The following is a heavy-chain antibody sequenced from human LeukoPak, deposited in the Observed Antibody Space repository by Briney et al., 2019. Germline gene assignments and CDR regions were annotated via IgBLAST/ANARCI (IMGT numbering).Heavy chain of an antibody. J-gene: IGHJ4*02. CDR3: ARDGPHYDIDY. V-gene: IGHV3-33*01. CDR1: GFTFSRYG. Sequence: PGGSLRLSCAASGFTFSRYGMHWFRQAPGKGLEWLAIIYSDGTNKYYADSVKGRFTISRENSKNMLYLQVNSLRAEDTGVYYCARDGPHYDIDYWGQGTLVTVSS. CDR2: IYSDGTNK. D-gene: IGHD3-3*01.